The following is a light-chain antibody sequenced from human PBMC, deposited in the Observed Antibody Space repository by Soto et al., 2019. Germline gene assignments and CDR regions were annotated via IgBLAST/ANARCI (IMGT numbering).Light chain of an antibody. CDR2: RNH. CDR1: RSNIGTYA. V-gene: IGLV1-44*01. J-gene: IGLJ2*01. Sequence: QSVLTQSPSASVTPGQRVTISCSGSRSNIGTYAVNWYQQLPGAAPTLLIFRNHQRPSGVPDRFSGSKSGTSASLAISGPHAEDEADYYCAAWDDSLRAVVFGGGTKVTVL. CDR3: AAWDDSLRAVV.